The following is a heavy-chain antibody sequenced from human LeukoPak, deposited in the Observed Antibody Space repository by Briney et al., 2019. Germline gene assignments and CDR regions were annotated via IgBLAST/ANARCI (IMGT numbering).Heavy chain of an antibody. J-gene: IGHJ4*01. D-gene: IGHD4-23*01. Sequence: GGSLRLSCAASGFTFSRYWMNWVRQPPGKGLVWVSRIASDGSSTTYADSVKGRFSISRDNAKNTLYLQMNSLRVEDTAVYYCARGRPHGNDYWGHRTLVTVSS. CDR1: GFTFSRYW. V-gene: IGHV3-74*01. CDR2: IASDGSST. CDR3: ARGRPHGNDY.